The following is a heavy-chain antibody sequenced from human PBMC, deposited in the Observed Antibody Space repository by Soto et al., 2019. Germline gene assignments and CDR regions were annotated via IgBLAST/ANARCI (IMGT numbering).Heavy chain of an antibody. CDR2: IYWDNDK. D-gene: IGHD2-21*02. Sequence: QITLKESGPTLVKPTQTLTLTCTFSGFSLNTGGLGVGWIRQPPGKALEWLALIYWDNDKRYSPSLMSRLTITKGTSKNQVVLTMTNMDPVDAATYYCVHSRCGGDCLQSYSSHYYYGMDVWGQGTTVTVSS. CDR1: GFSLNTGGLG. CDR3: VHSRCGGDCLQSYSSHYYYGMDV. J-gene: IGHJ6*02. V-gene: IGHV2-5*02.